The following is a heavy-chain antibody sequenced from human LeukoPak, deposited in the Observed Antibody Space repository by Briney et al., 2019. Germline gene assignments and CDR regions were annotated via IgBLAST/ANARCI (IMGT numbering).Heavy chain of an antibody. D-gene: IGHD6-19*01. CDR1: GFTVSSNY. J-gene: IGHJ6*02. Sequence: GGSLRLSCAASGFTVSSNYMSWVRQAPGKGLEWVSVIYSGGSTYYADSVKGRFTISRDNSKNTLYLQMNSLRAEDTAVYYCARGGSGWQYYYYYYGMGVWGQGTTVTVSS. CDR3: ARGGSGWQYYYYYYGMGV. V-gene: IGHV3-53*01. CDR2: IYSGGST.